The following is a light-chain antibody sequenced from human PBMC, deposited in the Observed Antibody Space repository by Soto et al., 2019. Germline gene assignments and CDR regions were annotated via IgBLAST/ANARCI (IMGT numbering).Light chain of an antibody. J-gene: IGKJ4*01. V-gene: IGKV3-20*01. CDR2: NAC. Sequence: IVFTQSPGTLSLAPGARASLSCRASHSVSYTYLAWYQQKPGQPPRLLFHNACSSATGIPDRFSGRGSGRDFTLSISSLEAEDGAVYYCQQYGSSPLSFGGGTKVEIK. CDR3: QQYGSSPLS. CDR1: HSVSYTY.